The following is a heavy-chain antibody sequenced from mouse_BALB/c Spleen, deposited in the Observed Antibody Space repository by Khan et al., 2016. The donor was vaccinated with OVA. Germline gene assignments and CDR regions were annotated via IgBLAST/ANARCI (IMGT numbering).Heavy chain of an antibody. CDR3: ARLGPGFAY. D-gene: IGHD4-1*01. CDR1: GYSITSDYA. Sequence: EVQLQESGPGLVKPSQSLSLTCTVTGYSITSDYAWNWIRQFPGNKLEWMDYIGYSGSTSYNPSLNSRISITRDTSKNQFFLQLNSVTTEDTATYYCARLGPGFAYWGQGTLVTVSA. CDR2: IGYSGST. V-gene: IGHV3-2*02. J-gene: IGHJ3*01.